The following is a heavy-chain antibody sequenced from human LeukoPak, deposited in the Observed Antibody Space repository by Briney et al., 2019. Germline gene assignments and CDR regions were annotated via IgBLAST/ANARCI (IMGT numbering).Heavy chain of an antibody. D-gene: IGHD3-22*01. J-gene: IGHJ6*03. CDR2: IYYSGST. Sequence: SETLSLTCTVSGGSISSYYWSWIRQPPGKGLEWIGYIYYSGSTNYNPSLKSRVTISVGTSKNQFSLKLSSVTAADTAVYYCARTGGGYYDSSGYYSYYYYYYMDVWGKGTTVTVSS. CDR1: GGSISSYY. V-gene: IGHV4-59*01. CDR3: ARTGGGYYDSSGYYSYYYYYYMDV.